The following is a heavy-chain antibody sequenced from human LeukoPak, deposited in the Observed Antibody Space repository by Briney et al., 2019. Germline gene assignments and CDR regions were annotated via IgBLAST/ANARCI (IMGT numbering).Heavy chain of an antibody. CDR2: IYSGGST. CDR3: LGANYYDSSGLGDY. V-gene: IGHV3-53*01. CDR1: GFTVSSNY. D-gene: IGHD3-22*01. Sequence: GGSLRLSCAASGFTVSSNYMSWVRQAPGKGLEWVSVIYSGGSTYYADSVKGRFTISRDNSKNTLYLQMNSLRAEDTAVYYCLGANYYDSSGLGDYWGQGTLVTVSS. J-gene: IGHJ4*02.